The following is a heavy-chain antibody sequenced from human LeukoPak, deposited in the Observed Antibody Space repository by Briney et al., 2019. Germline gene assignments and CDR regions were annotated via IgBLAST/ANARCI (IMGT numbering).Heavy chain of an antibody. V-gene: IGHV4-59*08. CDR2: IYYSGST. Sequence: PSETLSLTCTVSGGSISSYYWSWIRQPPGKGLEWIGYIYYSGSTNYNPSLKSRVTISVDTSKNQFSLKLSSVTAADTAVYYCAGHVVDCSGGSSRSYYYYGMDVWGQGTTVTVSS. CDR1: GGSISSYY. D-gene: IGHD2-15*01. J-gene: IGHJ6*02. CDR3: AGHVVDCSGGSSRSYYYYGMDV.